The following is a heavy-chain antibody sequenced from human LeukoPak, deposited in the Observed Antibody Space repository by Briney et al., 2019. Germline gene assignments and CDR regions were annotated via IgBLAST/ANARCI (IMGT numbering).Heavy chain of an antibody. V-gene: IGHV4-59*08. CDR1: TGSISGYY. D-gene: IGHD1-26*01. CDR3: ARALSGSPAVFDS. J-gene: IGHJ4*02. Sequence: SETLSLTCAVSTGSISGYYWSWIRQPPGKGLEWIGFRYYSGASNYNPSLRGRVTISVDRSKSQVSLKMTSVTAAETAVYYCARALSGSPAVFDSWGQGTLVSVSS. CDR2: RYYSGAS.